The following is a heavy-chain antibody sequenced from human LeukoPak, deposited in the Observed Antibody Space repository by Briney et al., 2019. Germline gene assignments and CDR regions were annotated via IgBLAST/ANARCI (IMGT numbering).Heavy chain of an antibody. Sequence: PSETLSLTCTVSGGSVSSYYWSWIRQPPGKGLEWIGYMYPGGSTNYNPSLKSRGAISVDTSKNQISLKLSSVTAADTAVYYCARQAEYSSGWTNNWFDPWGPGSLVTVSS. CDR3: ARQAEYSSGWTNNWFDP. J-gene: IGHJ5*02. D-gene: IGHD6-19*01. CDR2: MYPGGST. CDR1: GGSVSSYY. V-gene: IGHV4-59*02.